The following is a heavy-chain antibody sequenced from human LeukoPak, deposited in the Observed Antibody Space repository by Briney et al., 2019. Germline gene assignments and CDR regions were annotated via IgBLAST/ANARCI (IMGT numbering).Heavy chain of an antibody. V-gene: IGHV1-2*02. D-gene: IGHD5-24*01. CDR2: INPNSGGT. CDR3: AREGGMATIIPTDS. Sequence: GASVKVSCKASGYTFTGYYMHWVRQAPGQGLEWMGWINPNSGGTNYAQKFQGRVTMTRDTSISTAYMELSRLRSDDTAVYYCAREGGMATIIPTDSWGQGILVTVST. J-gene: IGHJ5*01. CDR1: GYTFTGYY.